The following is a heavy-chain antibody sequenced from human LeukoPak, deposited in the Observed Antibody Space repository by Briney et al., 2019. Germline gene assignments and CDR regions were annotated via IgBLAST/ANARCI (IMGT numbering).Heavy chain of an antibody. J-gene: IGHJ3*02. Sequence: ASVKVSCKASGYTFTGYYMHWVRQAPGQGLEWMGWINPNSGGTNYAQKFQGRVTMTRDTSISTAYMELSRLRSDDTAVYYCARDRDRLRYFDRDEDAFDIWGQGTMVTVSS. CDR1: GYTFTGYY. CDR2: INPNSGGT. D-gene: IGHD3-9*01. V-gene: IGHV1-2*02. CDR3: ARDRDRLRYFDRDEDAFDI.